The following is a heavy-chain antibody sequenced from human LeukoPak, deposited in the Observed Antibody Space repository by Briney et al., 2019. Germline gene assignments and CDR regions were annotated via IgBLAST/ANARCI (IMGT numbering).Heavy chain of an antibody. CDR2: ISAYNGNT. V-gene: IGHV1-18*01. Sequence: GASVKVSCKASGYTFTSYGISWVRQAPGQGLEWMGWISAYNGNTNYAQKFQGRVTMTRDTSTSTVYMELSSLRSEDTAVYYCARDCSSWSLYYYYGMDVWGQGTTVTVSS. CDR1: GYTFTSYG. CDR3: ARDCSSWSLYYYYGMDV. J-gene: IGHJ6*02. D-gene: IGHD6-13*01.